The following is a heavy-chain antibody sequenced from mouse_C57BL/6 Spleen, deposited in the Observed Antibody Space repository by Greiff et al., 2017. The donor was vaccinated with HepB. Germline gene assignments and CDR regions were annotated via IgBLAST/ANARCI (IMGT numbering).Heavy chain of an antibody. D-gene: IGHD1-1*01. CDR3: ARRLTTVVDWYFDV. V-gene: IGHV1-82*01. CDR2: IYPGDGDT. J-gene: IGHJ1*03. CDR1: GYAFSSSW. Sequence: QVQLQQSGPELVKPGASVKISCKASGYAFSSSWMNWVKQRPGKGLEWIGRIYPGDGDTNYNGKFKGKATLTADKSSSTAYMQLSSLTSEDSAVYFCARRLTTVVDWYFDVWGTGTTVTVSS.